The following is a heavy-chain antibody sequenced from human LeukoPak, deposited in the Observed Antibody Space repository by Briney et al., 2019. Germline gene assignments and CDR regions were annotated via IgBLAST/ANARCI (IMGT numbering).Heavy chain of an antibody. CDR2: VYTSGRT. D-gene: IGHD6-13*01. J-gene: IGHJ5*02. CDR3: ARRVAAAGTIWFDP. Sequence: PSQTLSLTCTVSGGSISSGSFYWSCIGPPAGKGLEWVGRVYTSGRTNDNPSLKSGATLSVKSSKNQFFLKRSSVTAANAAVYYCARRVAAAGTIWFDPWGQGTLVTVSS. CDR1: GGSISSGSFY. V-gene: IGHV4-61*02.